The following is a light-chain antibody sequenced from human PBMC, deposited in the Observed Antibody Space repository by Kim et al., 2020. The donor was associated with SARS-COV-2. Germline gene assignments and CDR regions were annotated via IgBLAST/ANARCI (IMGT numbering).Light chain of an antibody. CDR3: QSYDSSLSGWV. V-gene: IGLV1-40*01. CDR1: SSNIGAGYD. J-gene: IGLJ3*02. CDR2: GNS. Sequence: RVTISCPGRSSNIGAGYDVHWYQQLPGTAPKLLIYGNSNRPSGVPDRFSGSKSGTSASLAITGLQAEDEADYYCQSYDSSLSGWVFGGGTQLTVL.